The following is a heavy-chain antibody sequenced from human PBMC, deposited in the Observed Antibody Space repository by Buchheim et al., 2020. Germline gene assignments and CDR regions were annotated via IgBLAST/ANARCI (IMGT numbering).Heavy chain of an antibody. CDR3: ARCLGAMVRGVIFY. D-gene: IGHD3-10*01. CDR2: ISYDGSNK. Sequence: QVQLVESGGGVVQPGRSLRLSCAASGFTFSSYAMHWVRQAPGKGLEWVAVISYDGSNKYYADSVKGRFTISRDNSKNTLYLQMNSLRAEDTAVYYCARCLGAMVRGVIFYWGQGTL. V-gene: IGHV3-30-3*01. CDR1: GFTFSSYA. J-gene: IGHJ4*02.